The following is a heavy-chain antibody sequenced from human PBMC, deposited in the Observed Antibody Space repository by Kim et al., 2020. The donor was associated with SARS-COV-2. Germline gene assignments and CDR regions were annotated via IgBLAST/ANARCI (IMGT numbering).Heavy chain of an antibody. CDR2: INHSGST. J-gene: IGHJ5*02. V-gene: IGHV4-34*01. D-gene: IGHD3-3*01. Sequence: SETLSLTCAVYGGSFSGYYWSWIRQPPGKGLEWIGEINHSGSTNYNPSLKSRVTISVDTSKNQFSLKLSSVTAADTAVYYCARGLGVLRFLGGFDPWRQG. CDR1: GGSFSGYY. CDR3: ARGLGVLRFLGGFDP.